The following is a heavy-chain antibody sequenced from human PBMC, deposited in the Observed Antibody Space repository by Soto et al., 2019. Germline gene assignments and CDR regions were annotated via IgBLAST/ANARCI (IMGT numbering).Heavy chain of an antibody. J-gene: IGHJ6*02. D-gene: IGHD3-10*01. CDR2: IYYSGST. CDR1: GGSISSYH. Sequence: PSETLSLTCTVSGGSISSYHWSWIRQPPGKGLEWIGYIYYSGSTNYNPSLKSRVTISVDTSKNQFSLKLSSVTAADTAVYYCARGWFGEFPYYYYYGMDVWGQGTTVTVSS. V-gene: IGHV4-59*01. CDR3: ARGWFGEFPYYYYYGMDV.